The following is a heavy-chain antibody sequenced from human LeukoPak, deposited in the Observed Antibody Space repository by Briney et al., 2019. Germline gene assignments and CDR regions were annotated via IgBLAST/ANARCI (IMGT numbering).Heavy chain of an antibody. D-gene: IGHD5-24*01. J-gene: IGHJ4*02. CDR1: GYSISSGYY. CDR2: IFRTGST. CDR3: ARDMVEMATVD. Sequence: PSETLSLTCTVSGYSISSGYYWGWIRQPPGKGLEWIGSIFRTGSTYYNPSLKSRVTISVDTSKNQFSLKLSSVTAADTAVYYCARDMVEMATVDWGQGTLVTVSS. V-gene: IGHV4-38-2*02.